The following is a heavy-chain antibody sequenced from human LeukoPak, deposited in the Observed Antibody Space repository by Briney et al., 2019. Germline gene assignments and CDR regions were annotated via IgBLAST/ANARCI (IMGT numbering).Heavy chain of an antibody. CDR2: IYHDGNT. J-gene: IGHJ5*02. CDR3: GGATTLTTRCFDP. D-gene: IGHD4-17*01. V-gene: IGHV4-38-2*02. CDR1: GYSVSSDYY. Sequence: SETLSLTCTVSGYSVSSDYYWGWIRQPPGKGPEWIGSIYHDGNTYYNPSLKSRVTISVDTSKNQFSLKLTAMTAADTAVYYCGGATTLTTRCFDPWGRGTLVTVSS.